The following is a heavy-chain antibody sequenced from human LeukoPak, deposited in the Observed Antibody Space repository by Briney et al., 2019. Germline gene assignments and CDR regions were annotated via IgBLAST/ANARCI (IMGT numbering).Heavy chain of an antibody. J-gene: IGHJ4*02. CDR2: IIPIFGTA. D-gene: IGHD1-14*01. CDR3: ARGGITGSPPLI. CDR1: GGTFSSYA. V-gene: IGHV1-69*13. Sequence: ASVKVSCKASGGTFSSYAISWVRQAPGQGLEWMGGIIPIFGTANYAQKFQGRVTITADGSTSTAYMELSSLRSEDTAVYYCARGGITGSPPLIWGQGTLVTVSS.